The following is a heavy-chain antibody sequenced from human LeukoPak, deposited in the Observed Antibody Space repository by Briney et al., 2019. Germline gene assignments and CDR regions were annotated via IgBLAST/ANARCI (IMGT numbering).Heavy chain of an antibody. J-gene: IGHJ4*02. CDR1: GFTFDDYG. CDR2: ISGDGGST. D-gene: IGHD3-16*02. Sequence: GGSLRLSCAASGFTFDDYGMHWVRHTPGKDLEWISLISGDGGSTYYADSVKGRFSISRDNSKNSLYLQMNSLRSEDTALYYCTKDLVWGSYRSLDYWGQGTLVTVSS. V-gene: IGHV3-43*02. CDR3: TKDLVWGSYRSLDY.